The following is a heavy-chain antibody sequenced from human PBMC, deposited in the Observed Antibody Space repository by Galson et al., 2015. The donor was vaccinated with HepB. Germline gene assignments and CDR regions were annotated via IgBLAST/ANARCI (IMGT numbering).Heavy chain of an antibody. CDR2: ISGSGGST. Sequence: SLRLSCAAPGFTFSSYAMSWVRQAPGKGLEWVSAISGSGGSTYYADSVKGRFTISRDNSKNTLYLQMNSLRAEDTAVYYCAKGELQWFGELFWGQGTLVTVSS. J-gene: IGHJ4*02. D-gene: IGHD3-10*01. CDR1: GFTFSSYA. V-gene: IGHV3-23*01. CDR3: AKGELQWFGELF.